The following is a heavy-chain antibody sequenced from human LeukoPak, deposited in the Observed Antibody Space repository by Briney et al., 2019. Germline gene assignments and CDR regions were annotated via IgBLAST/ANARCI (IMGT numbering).Heavy chain of an antibody. CDR3: ARFHYCGGDCYSGFDY. CDR1: GFTFSSYS. V-gene: IGHV3-21*01. J-gene: IGHJ4*02. CDR2: ISSSSSYI. D-gene: IGHD2-21*01. Sequence: PGGSQRLSCAASGFTFSSYSMNWVRQAPGKGLEWVSSISSSSSYIYYADSVKGRFTISRDNAKNSLYLQMNSLRAEDTAVYYCARFHYCGGDCYSGFDYWGQGTLVTVSS.